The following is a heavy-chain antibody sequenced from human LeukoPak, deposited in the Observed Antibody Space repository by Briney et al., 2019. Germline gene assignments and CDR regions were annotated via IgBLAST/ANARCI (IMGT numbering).Heavy chain of an antibody. CDR2: IRSNGGST. J-gene: IGHJ4*02. CDR3: ARGGCSSTSCYIGDDY. Sequence: GGSLRLSCAASGFTFSSYAMHWVRQAPGKGLEYVSAIRSNGGSTYYANSVKGRFTISRDNSKNTLYLQMGSLRAEDMAVYYCARGGCSSTSCYIGDDYWGQGTLVTVSS. V-gene: IGHV3-64*01. CDR1: GFTFSSYA. D-gene: IGHD2-2*02.